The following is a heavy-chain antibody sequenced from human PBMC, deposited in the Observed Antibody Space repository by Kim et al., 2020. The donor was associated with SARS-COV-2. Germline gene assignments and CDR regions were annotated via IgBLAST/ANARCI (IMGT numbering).Heavy chain of an antibody. Sequence: GGSLRLSCAASGFTFSSYAMSWVRQAPGKGLEWVSAISGSGGSTYYADSVKGRFTISRDNSKNTLYLQMNSLRAEDTAVYYCAKDTTSSGWYGAYYYYYGMDVWGQGTTVTVSS. V-gene: IGHV3-23*01. D-gene: IGHD6-19*01. CDR2: ISGSGGST. J-gene: IGHJ6*02. CDR3: AKDTTSSGWYGAYYYYYGMDV. CDR1: GFTFSSYA.